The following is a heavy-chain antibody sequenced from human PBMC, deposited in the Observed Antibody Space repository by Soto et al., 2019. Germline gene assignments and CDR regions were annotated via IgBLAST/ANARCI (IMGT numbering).Heavy chain of an antibody. Sequence: SVKVSCKASGFTFISSAVQWVRQARGQRLEWIGWIVVGSGNTNYAQKFQERVTITRDMSTSTAYLELSSLRSEATAVYYCAAEVGPSSYTFHIDSWGQGTLVTVSS. CDR1: GFTFISSA. CDR3: AAEVGPSSYTFHIDS. CDR2: IVVGSGNT. J-gene: IGHJ4*02. V-gene: IGHV1-58*01. D-gene: IGHD5-12*01.